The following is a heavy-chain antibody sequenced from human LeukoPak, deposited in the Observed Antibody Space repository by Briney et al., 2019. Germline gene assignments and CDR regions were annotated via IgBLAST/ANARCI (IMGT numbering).Heavy chain of an antibody. CDR1: GFTFSSYS. J-gene: IGHJ4*02. D-gene: IGHD1-26*01. V-gene: IGHV3-21*01. Sequence: GGSLRLSCAASGFTFSSYSMNWVRQAPGKGLEWVSSISSSSSYIYYADSLKGRFTISRDNAKNSLYLQMNSLRAEDTAVFYCAREGLSGNYPFDYWGQGALVTVSS. CDR2: ISSSSSYI. CDR3: AREGLSGNYPFDY.